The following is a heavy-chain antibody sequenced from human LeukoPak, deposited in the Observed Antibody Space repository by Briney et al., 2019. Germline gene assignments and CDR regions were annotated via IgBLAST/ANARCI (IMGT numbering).Heavy chain of an antibody. D-gene: IGHD2-15*01. CDR1: GYTFTDYW. J-gene: IGHJ4*02. Sequence: ASVKVSCKASGYTFTDYWIHWVRQAPGQGLEWMGCMNPDSGVTGYAQRLQGRVTMTRDTSISTAYMELSSLRSDDTAVYYCARDPGYLQADYWGQGTLVTVPS. CDR2: MNPDSGVT. V-gene: IGHV1-2*02. CDR3: ARDPGYLQADY.